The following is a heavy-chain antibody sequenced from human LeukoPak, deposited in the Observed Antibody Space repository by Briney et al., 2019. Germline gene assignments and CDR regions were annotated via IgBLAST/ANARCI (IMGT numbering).Heavy chain of an antibody. J-gene: IGHJ6*01. CDR3: AKAVDSFGMGV. CDR2: ISGSGDST. CDR1: GXTFSSYA. Sequence: PGGSLRLSCATSGXTFSSYAMSWVRQAPGKGQEWVSTISGSGDSTYYADSVKGRFTISRDNSKNTLYLQMNSLRAEDTAVHYCAKAVDSFGMGVWGQGTTVTVSS. V-gene: IGHV3-23*01. D-gene: IGHD2-15*01.